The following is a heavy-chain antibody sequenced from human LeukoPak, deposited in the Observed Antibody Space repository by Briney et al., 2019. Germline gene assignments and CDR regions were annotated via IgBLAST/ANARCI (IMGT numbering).Heavy chain of an antibody. D-gene: IGHD7-27*01. CDR1: GFRFSTYG. V-gene: IGHV3-33*06. Sequence: HPGGSLRLSCAATGFRFSTYGMHSVRQAPSKGLEWEAVIWYDGSNKNYADSVKGRVIISRDNSKKTVYLQMSSLRVEDTAVYYCAKLIGADAFDFWGQGTIVTVSS. CDR3: AKLIGADAFDF. CDR2: IWYDGSNK. J-gene: IGHJ3*01.